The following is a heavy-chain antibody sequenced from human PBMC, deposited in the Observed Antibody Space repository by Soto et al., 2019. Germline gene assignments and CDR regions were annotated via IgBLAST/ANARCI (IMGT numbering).Heavy chain of an antibody. D-gene: IGHD4-4*01. J-gene: IGHJ6*01. Sequence: QVQLVQSGAEMKEPGSSVKVSCKTSGGTFSSSAISWLRQAPGQGLEWMGGIIPLFRTPDYAQKFQGRVIIAADDSTSTAYMELSSLRAEDTAVYYWARDNDRLQLGGNYYYIVDVWGQGTTITVSS. CDR1: GGTFSSSA. CDR2: IIPLFRTP. CDR3: ARDNDRLQLGGNYYYIVDV. V-gene: IGHV1-69*12.